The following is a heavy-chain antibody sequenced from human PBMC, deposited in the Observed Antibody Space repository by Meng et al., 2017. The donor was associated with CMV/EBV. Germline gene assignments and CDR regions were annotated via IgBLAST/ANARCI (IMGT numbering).Heavy chain of an antibody. J-gene: IGHJ4*02. CDR2: IYYSGST. CDR3: ARVTSRVAGAFDY. Sequence: QLEEPGQGLVKPSHTLCLTCPVSGGSSSSGDYYWSWIRQPPGKGLAWIGYIYYSGSTYYNPSLKSRVTISVDTSKNQFSLKLSSVTAADTAVYYCARVTSRVAGAFDYWGQGTLVTVSS. CDR1: GGSSSSGDYY. D-gene: IGHD1-14*01. V-gene: IGHV4-30-4*08.